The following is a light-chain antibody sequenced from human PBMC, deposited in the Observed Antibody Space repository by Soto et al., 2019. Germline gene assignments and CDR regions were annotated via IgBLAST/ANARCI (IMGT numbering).Light chain of an antibody. CDR2: EDN. Sequence: FMLTQPHSVSESPGKTVSISCTRSSGSVASNYVQWYQQRPGSAPTTVIYEDNERPSGVPDRFSGSIDSSSNSASLIISGLKTEDEADYYCQSYDSSNHVIFGGGTKLTVL. V-gene: IGLV6-57*04. CDR1: SGSVASNY. J-gene: IGLJ2*01. CDR3: QSYDSSNHVI.